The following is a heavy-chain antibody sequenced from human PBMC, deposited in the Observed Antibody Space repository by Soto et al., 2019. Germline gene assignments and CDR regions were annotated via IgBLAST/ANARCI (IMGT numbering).Heavy chain of an antibody. Sequence: EVQVVESGGGSVQPGGSLRLSCAASGFTFSRYTMNWVRQAPGKGLEWLSYINGGGGTMSYADSVKGRVTISRDNAKNSLYLQMDSLRAEDTAVYYCARDKSGTYSIDYWGQGTLVTVSS. V-gene: IGHV3-48*04. D-gene: IGHD1-26*01. CDR3: ARDKSGTYSIDY. CDR1: GFTFSRYT. J-gene: IGHJ4*02. CDR2: INGGGGTM.